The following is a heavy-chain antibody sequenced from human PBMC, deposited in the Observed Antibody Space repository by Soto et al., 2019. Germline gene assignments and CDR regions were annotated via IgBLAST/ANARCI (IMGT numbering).Heavy chain of an antibody. CDR2: TYYRSRWYN. J-gene: IGHJ4*02. CDR1: GDSVSGNSAA. V-gene: IGHV6-1*01. D-gene: IGHD3-16*01. Sequence: PSQTLSLTCAISGDSVSGNSAAWNWIRQSPSRGLEWLGRTYYRSRWYNDYAVSVKSRITVGPHTSKNQFSLHLNSVTPEDTAVYYCAEEFPYYVSSDSYLGYSGQGALVTVSS. CDR3: AEEFPYYVSSDSYLGY.